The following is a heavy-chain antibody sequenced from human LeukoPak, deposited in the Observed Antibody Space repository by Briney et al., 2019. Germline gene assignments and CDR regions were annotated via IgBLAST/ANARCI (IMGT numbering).Heavy chain of an antibody. J-gene: IGHJ4*02. Sequence: GGSLRLSCAASGFTFSSYGMHWVRQAPGKGLVWVSRINSDGSSTSYADSVRGRFTISRDNAKNTLYLQMNSLRAEDTAVYYCARERKLMGFDYWGQGTLVTVSS. CDR1: GFTFSSYG. CDR3: ARERKLMGFDY. CDR2: INSDGSST. D-gene: IGHD2-8*01. V-gene: IGHV3-74*01.